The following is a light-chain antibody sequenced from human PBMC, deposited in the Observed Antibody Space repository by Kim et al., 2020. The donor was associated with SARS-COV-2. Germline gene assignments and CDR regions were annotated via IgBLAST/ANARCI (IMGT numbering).Light chain of an antibody. CDR1: QDISNY. CDR3: QQYDNLLT. V-gene: IGKV1-33*01. CDR2: DAS. J-gene: IGKJ4*01. Sequence: LSASVGDTVTITCQASQDISNYLNWYQQKPGKAPKLLIYDASNLETGVPSRFSGSGSGTDFTFTISSLQPEDIATYYCQQYDNLLTFGGGTKLEI.